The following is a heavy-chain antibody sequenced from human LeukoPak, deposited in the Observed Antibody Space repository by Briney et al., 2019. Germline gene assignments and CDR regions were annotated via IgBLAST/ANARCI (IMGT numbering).Heavy chain of an antibody. CDR1: GFSFSYHG. D-gene: IGHD7-27*01. Sequence: LPGGSLRLSCVASGFSFSYHGMNWVRLAPGKGLEWVSGVSPPGGGTYYADSVKGRFTISRDDSRNTLSLQMDSLRVEDTAVYYCARDPAWGAFDYWGQGILVAVSS. V-gene: IGHV3-23*01. J-gene: IGHJ4*02. CDR2: VSPPGGGT. CDR3: ARDPAWGAFDY.